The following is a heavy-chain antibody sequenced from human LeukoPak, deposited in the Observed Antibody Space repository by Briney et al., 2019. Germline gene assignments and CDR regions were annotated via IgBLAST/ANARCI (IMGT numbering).Heavy chain of an antibody. CDR3: AKGLRYCSGVTCYKDNC. J-gene: IGHJ4*02. Sequence: PGGSLRLSCAASGFTFSSYAMSWVRQAPGKGLEWVSTISGSGGSTYYADSVKGRFTLSRDNSKNTLYLQMNSLRAEDTAVYYCAKGLRYCSGVTCYKDNCWGQGTLVTVSS. V-gene: IGHV3-23*01. D-gene: IGHD2-15*01. CDR1: GFTFSSYA. CDR2: ISGSGGST.